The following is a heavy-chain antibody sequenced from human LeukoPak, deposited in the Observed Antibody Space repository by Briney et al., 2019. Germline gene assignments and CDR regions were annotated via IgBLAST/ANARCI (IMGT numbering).Heavy chain of an antibody. D-gene: IGHD2-15*01. J-gene: IGHJ5*02. V-gene: IGHV3-74*01. CDR2: INNDGSGT. CDR3: VRGGESTWS. CDR1: GFTFSSYW. Sequence: PAGGSLRLSCAASGFTFSSYWMHWVRQAPGKGPVWVSRINNDGSGTTYADSVKGRFTISRDDAKNTLYLQMNSPRAEDTAVYYCVRGGESTWSWGQGTLVTVSS.